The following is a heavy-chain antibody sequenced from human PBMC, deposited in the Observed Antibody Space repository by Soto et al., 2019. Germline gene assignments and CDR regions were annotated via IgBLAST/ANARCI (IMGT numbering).Heavy chain of an antibody. J-gene: IGHJ4*02. Sequence: SETLSLTCAVYGGSFSGYYWSWIRQPPGKGLEWIGEINHSGSTNYNPSLKSRVTISVDTSKNQFSLKLSSVTAADTAVYYCARRGEQWLVRYFDYWGQGTLVTVPQ. V-gene: IGHV4-34*01. D-gene: IGHD6-19*01. CDR1: GGSFSGYY. CDR2: INHSGST. CDR3: ARRGEQWLVRYFDY.